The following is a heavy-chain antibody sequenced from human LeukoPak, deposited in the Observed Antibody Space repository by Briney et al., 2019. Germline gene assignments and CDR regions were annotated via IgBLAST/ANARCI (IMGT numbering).Heavy chain of an antibody. CDR1: GYTFTGYY. CDR3: ARTGGYCSSTSCPPFDY. Sequence: ASVKVSCKASGYTFTGYYMHWVRQAPGQGLEWMGWINPNSGGTNYAQKFQGRVTMTRDTSISTAYMELSRLRSDDTAVYYCARTGGYCSSTSCPPFDYWGQGTLVTVSS. V-gene: IGHV1-2*02. D-gene: IGHD2-2*01. J-gene: IGHJ4*02. CDR2: INPNSGGT.